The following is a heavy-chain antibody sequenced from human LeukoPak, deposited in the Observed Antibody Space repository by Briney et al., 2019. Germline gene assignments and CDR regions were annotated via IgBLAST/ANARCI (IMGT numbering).Heavy chain of an antibody. CDR1: GGSITSYD. Sequence: PSETLSLTCTVSGGSITSYDWSWIRQPPGKGLEWIGYIYYSGSTNYNPSLKSRVTISVDTSKNQFSLKLSSVTAADTAVYYCAGYVDTATVTHWGQGTLVTVSS. J-gene: IGHJ4*02. CDR3: AGYVDTATVTH. V-gene: IGHV4-59*01. D-gene: IGHD5-18*01. CDR2: IYYSGST.